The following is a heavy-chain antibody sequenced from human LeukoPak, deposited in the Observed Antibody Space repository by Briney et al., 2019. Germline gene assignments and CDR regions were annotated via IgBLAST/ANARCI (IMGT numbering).Heavy chain of an antibody. CDR3: AAWTHYDLLPF. J-gene: IGHJ1*01. D-gene: IGHD3-9*01. Sequence: ASVKVSCKVSGYSITELSTHWVRQAPGKGLKWMGGFDPGSGEIIYEQKFQDRVTMTEGPSTDTAYMGLSSWRSEDTALYSCAAWTHYDLLPFGGQGPVVTVSS. CDR1: GYSITELS. V-gene: IGHV1-24*01. CDR2: FDPGSGEI.